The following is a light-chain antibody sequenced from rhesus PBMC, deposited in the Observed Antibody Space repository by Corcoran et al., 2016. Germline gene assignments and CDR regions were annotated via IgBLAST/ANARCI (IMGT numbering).Light chain of an antibody. CDR2: GAA. Sequence: EIVMTQSPATLSLSPGERATLSCRASQSVSSNLAWYPQKPGQAPRLLIYGAASRATGIPDKFSGSGSGTDFSLTISSLEPEDVAVYYCLQHSSWPLTFGGGTKVELK. J-gene: IGKJ4*01. V-gene: IGKV3-24*01. CDR1: QSVSSN. CDR3: LQHSSWPLT.